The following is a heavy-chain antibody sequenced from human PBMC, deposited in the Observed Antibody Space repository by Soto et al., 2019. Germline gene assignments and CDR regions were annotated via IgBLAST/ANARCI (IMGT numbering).Heavy chain of an antibody. D-gene: IGHD1-26*01. Sequence: EVQLVETGGGWIQPGGSLRLSCAASGFTVSSNCMSWVRQAPGKGLEWVSVIYSGGSTYYADSVKGRFTISRDNSKNTLYLKKNRLRAEDTAVYYCARVGWSGSYPRRYYYYGMDVWGQGTTVTVSS. CDR2: IYSGGST. CDR1: GFTVSSNC. CDR3: ARVGWSGSYPRRYYYYGMDV. J-gene: IGHJ6*02. V-gene: IGHV3-53*02.